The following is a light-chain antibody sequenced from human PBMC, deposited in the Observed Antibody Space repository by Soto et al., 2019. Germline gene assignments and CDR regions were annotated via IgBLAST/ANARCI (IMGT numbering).Light chain of an antibody. Sequence: EIVLTQSPDTLSLSSGERATLSCRASPNIRNNDLAWDLQKPGQSPRLLISGASTRSTGIPDRFSGSGSGTDFTLTISRLEPEYFAMYYCQQYGSSPLTVGGRTKVEIK. CDR1: PNIRNND. CDR2: GAS. CDR3: QQYGSSPLT. V-gene: IGKV3-20*01. J-gene: IGKJ4*01.